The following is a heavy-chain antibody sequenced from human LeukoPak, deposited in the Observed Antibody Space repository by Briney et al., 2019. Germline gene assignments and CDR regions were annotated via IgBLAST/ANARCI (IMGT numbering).Heavy chain of an antibody. V-gene: IGHV4-59*01. CDR3: ARVLRHGYFDY. D-gene: IGHD3-10*01. CDR1: GGSTSSYY. Sequence: PSETLSLTCTVSGGSTSSYYWSWIRQPPGKGLEWIGYIYYSGSTNYNPSLKSRVTISVDTSKNQFSLKLSSVTAADTAVYYCARVLRHGYFDYWGQGTLVTVSS. CDR2: IYYSGST. J-gene: IGHJ4*02.